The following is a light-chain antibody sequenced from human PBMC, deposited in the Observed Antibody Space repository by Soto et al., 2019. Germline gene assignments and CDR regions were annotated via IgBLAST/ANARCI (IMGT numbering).Light chain of an antibody. V-gene: IGLV2-14*01. J-gene: IGLJ1*01. Sequence: QSALTQPASVSGSPGQSITISCTGTSSDVGGYNYVSWYQQHPAKAPKLMIYEVNNRPSGVSNRFSGSKSGNTASLTISGLQAEDEAEYYCSSFTSSSTYVFGAGTKVTVL. CDR3: SSFTSSSTYV. CDR1: SSDVGGYNY. CDR2: EVN.